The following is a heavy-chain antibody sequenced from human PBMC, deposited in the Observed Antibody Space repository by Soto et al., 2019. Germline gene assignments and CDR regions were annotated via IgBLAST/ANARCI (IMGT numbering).Heavy chain of an antibody. CDR3: AKTLYYYDTSGYQ. J-gene: IGHJ4*02. CDR1: GFTFSSYA. CDR2: ISGSGGST. V-gene: IGHV3-23*01. D-gene: IGHD3-22*01. Sequence: EVQLLESGGGLVQPGGSLRLSCAASGFTFSSYAMSWVRQAPGKGLEWVSTISGSGGSTYYADSVKGRFTISRDNSKNTMYLQMNSLRAEDTAVYYCAKTLYYYDTSGYQWGQGTLVTVSS.